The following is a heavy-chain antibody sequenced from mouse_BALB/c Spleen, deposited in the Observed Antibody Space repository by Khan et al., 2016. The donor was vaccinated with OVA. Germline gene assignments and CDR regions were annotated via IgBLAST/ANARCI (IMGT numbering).Heavy chain of an antibody. CDR1: GYSITSDYA. V-gene: IGHV3-2*02. CDR2: ITYSGTT. J-gene: IGHJ1*01. Sequence: EVQLQESGPGLVKPSQSLSLTCTVTGYSITSDYAWNWIRQPLRNKLEWMGYITYSGTTSYNPSLKRRISITRDTSTNPVFLQLNSVTTEDTATSYCARRSVWGAGTTVTVSS. CDR3: ARRSV.